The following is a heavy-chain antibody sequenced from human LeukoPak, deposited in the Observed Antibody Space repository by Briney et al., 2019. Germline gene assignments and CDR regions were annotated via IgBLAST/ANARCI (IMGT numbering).Heavy chain of an antibody. Sequence: GGSLRLSCAASGFTFSSYWMSWVRQAPGKGLEWVANIKQDGSEKYYVDSVKGRFTISRDNAKNSLYLQMNSLRAEDTAVYYCARDYYGSGSKLDYWGQGTLVTVSS. J-gene: IGHJ4*02. CDR2: IKQDGSEK. CDR1: GFTFSSYW. V-gene: IGHV3-7*05. D-gene: IGHD3-10*01. CDR3: ARDYYGSGSKLDY.